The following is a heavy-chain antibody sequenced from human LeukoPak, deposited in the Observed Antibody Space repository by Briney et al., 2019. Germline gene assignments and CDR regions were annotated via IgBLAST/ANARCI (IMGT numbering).Heavy chain of an antibody. CDR3: ARDSGLLPYGMDV. Sequence: GGSLRLSCAASGFTVSSNYMSWVRQAPGKGLEWVSVMYSGGSTYYADSVKGRFTVSRDNSKNTLYLQMNSLRAEDTAVYYCARDSGLLPYGMDVWGQGTTVTVSS. J-gene: IGHJ6*02. CDR2: MYSGGST. D-gene: IGHD1-26*01. CDR1: GFTVSSNY. V-gene: IGHV3-66*01.